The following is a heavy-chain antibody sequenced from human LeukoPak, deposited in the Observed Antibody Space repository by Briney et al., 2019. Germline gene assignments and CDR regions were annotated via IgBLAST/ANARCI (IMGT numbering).Heavy chain of an antibody. CDR2: IKSKTDGGTT. Sequence: GGSLRLSCAASGFTFSNAWMSWVRQAPGKGLEWVGRIKSKTDGGTTDYAAPVKGRFTISRDDSKNTLYLQMNSLKSEDTAVYYCTTIAAAGFLDYWGQGTLVTVSS. D-gene: IGHD6-13*01. CDR3: TTIAAAGFLDY. CDR1: GFTFSNAW. J-gene: IGHJ4*02. V-gene: IGHV3-15*01.